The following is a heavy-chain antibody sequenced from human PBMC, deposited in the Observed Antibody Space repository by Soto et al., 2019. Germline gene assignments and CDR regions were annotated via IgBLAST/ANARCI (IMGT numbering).Heavy chain of an antibody. V-gene: IGHV4-30-4*01. CDR2: IYYSGST. CDR1: GGPTNSGDYY. Sequence: QVQLQESGPGLVKPSQTLSLTCTVSGGPTNSGDYYWSWVRQPPGKGLEWIGYIYYSGSTYYDPSLKSRLTISLDTSKNHFSLNLSSVTAADTAVYYCARVGNGMDVWGQGTTVTVSS. J-gene: IGHJ6*02. CDR3: ARVGNGMDV.